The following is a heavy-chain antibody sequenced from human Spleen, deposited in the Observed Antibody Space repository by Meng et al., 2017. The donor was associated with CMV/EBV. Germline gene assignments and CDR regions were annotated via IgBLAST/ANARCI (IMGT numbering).Heavy chain of an antibody. CDR3: ASTGYTSGWLNGLDL. CDR2: VSPYNTKT. Sequence: ASVKVSCKASGYTFTSYDINWVRQAPGQGLEWMGWVSPYNTKTEYDKKFQGRVTMTTDTATSTAFLELRSLRSDDSAVYYCASTGYTSGWLNGLDLWGQGTVVTVSS. V-gene: IGHV1-18*01. D-gene: IGHD6-19*01. CDR1: GYTFTSYD. J-gene: IGHJ3*01.